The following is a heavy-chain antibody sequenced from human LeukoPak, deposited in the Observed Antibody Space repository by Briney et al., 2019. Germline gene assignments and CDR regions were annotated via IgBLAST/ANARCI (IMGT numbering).Heavy chain of an antibody. CDR3: ARVITGTTNWFDP. Sequence: PSETLSLTCAVSGYSISSSNWWSWIRQPPGKGLEWIGYIYYSGSTYYNPSLKSRVTMSVDTSKNQFSLKLSSVTAVDTAVYYCARVITGTTNWFDPWGQGTLVTVSS. V-gene: IGHV4-28*03. D-gene: IGHD1-20*01. J-gene: IGHJ5*02. CDR1: GYSISSSNW. CDR2: IYYSGST.